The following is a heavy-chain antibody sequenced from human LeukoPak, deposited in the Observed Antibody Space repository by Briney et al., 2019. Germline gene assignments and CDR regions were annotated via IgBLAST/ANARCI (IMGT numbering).Heavy chain of an antibody. CDR3: ARGQQWLEAFDY. Sequence: ASVKVSCKTSGYTFSKYGISWVRQAPGQGLEWMGWISAYNGDTNYAQKVQGRVTMTRDTSIRTAYMEVSSLRSDDTAVYYCARGQQWLEAFDYWGLGTLVTVSS. D-gene: IGHD6-19*01. V-gene: IGHV1-18*01. J-gene: IGHJ4*02. CDR1: GYTFSKYG. CDR2: ISAYNGDT.